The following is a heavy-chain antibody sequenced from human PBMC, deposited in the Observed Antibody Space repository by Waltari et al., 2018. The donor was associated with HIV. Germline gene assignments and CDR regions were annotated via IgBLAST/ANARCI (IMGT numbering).Heavy chain of an antibody. CDR2: IYYSGGT. V-gene: IGHV4-39*01. Sequence: QLQLQESGPGLVKPSETLSLTCTVSGGSISSSSYYWGWIRQPPGKGLEWIGSIYYSGGTYYNPSLKSRVTISVETSKNQFSLKLSSVTAADTAVYYCARLPTTPGAGFDYWGQGTLVTVSS. CDR3: ARLPTTPGAGFDY. D-gene: IGHD1-1*01. CDR1: GGSISSSSYY. J-gene: IGHJ4*02.